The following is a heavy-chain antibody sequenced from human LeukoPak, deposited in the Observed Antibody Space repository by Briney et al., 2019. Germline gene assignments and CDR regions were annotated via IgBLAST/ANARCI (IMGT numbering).Heavy chain of an antibody. D-gene: IGHD6-13*01. CDR3: ARGSSSWYYYYYYMDV. CDR2: INSDGSST. CDR1: GFTFDDYA. V-gene: IGHV3-74*01. J-gene: IGHJ6*03. Sequence: GGSLRLSCAASGFTFDDYAMHWVRQAPGKGLEWVSGINSDGSSTSYADSVKGRFTISRDNAKNTLYLQMNSLRAEDTAVYYCARGSSSWYYYYYYMDVWGKGTTVTISS.